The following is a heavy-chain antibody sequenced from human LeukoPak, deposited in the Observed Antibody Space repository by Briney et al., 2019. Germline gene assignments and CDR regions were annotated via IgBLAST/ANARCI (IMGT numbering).Heavy chain of an antibody. CDR1: GGSVSSGSYY. V-gene: IGHV4-61*01. CDR3: AREPGYDFWSGLPTPYGMDV. CDR2: IYYSGST. Sequence: PSETLSLTCTVSGGSVSSGSYYWSWIRQPPGKGLEWIGYIYYSGSTNYNPSLKSRVTISVDTSKNQFSLKLSSVTAADTAVDYCAREPGYDFWSGLPTPYGMDVWGQGTTVTVSS. J-gene: IGHJ6*02. D-gene: IGHD3-3*01.